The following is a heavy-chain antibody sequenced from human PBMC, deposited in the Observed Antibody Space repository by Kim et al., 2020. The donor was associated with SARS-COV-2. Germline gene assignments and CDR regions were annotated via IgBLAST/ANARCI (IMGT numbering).Heavy chain of an antibody. V-gene: IGHV5-10-1*01. J-gene: IGHJ4*02. CDR2: IDPGDSYT. D-gene: IGHD6-19*01. Sequence: GESLKISCEGSGYSFSSYWISWVRQMPGKGLEWMGRIDPGDSYTNYSPSFQGHVTISADKSISTAYLQWSSLKASDTAMYYCARQGRIGSGSPVYWGQGTLVTVSS. CDR3: ARQGRIGSGSPVY. CDR1: GYSFSSYW.